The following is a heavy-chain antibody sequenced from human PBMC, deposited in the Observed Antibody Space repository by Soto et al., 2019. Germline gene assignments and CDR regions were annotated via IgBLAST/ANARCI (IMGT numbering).Heavy chain of an antibody. V-gene: IGHV1-69*02. CDR1: GGTFRNYP. J-gene: IGHJ4*02. Sequence: QVQLVQSGTEVKKPGSSVKVSCKASGGTFRNYPINWVRQAPGQGLEWMGSIFPLTDIPDYAKNFQARLTISADKSTSTDYMELSSLTSDDTAMYFCARGPLVVLNYFESWGQGTLVTVSS. CDR3: ARGPLVVLNYFES. CDR2: IFPLTDIP.